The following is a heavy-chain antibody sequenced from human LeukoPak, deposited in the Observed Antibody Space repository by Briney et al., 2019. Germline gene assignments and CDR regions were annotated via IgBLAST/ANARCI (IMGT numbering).Heavy chain of an antibody. CDR3: ARGTGDYDYPLRDRWYFDL. J-gene: IGHJ2*01. D-gene: IGHD5-12*01. CDR2: ISDDGSNK. Sequence: PGGSLRLSCAASGFTLSNFAVHWVRQSPGKGLEWVAVISDDGSNKYYAEYVRGRFTISRSTPRNTLYLQMNSLRPEDTAVYYCARGTGDYDYPLRDRWYFDLWGRGTLVTVSS. V-gene: IGHV3-30-3*01. CDR1: GFTLSNFA.